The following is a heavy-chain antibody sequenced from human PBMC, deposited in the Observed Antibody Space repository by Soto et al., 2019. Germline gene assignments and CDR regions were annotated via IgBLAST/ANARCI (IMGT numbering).Heavy chain of an antibody. J-gene: IGHJ6*02. D-gene: IGHD2-15*01. V-gene: IGHV4-34*01. CDR1: NGSFSGYY. Sequence: SETLSLTCAVYNGSFSGYYWTWVRQSPERGLEWIGEITHSGSTNYSPSLRSRVTISVDTSKNQFFLNLRSVTAADSGIYFFARVSCSGISRYLTPRYNYSVLHIWGPGTRVTVSS. CDR3: ARVSCSGISRYLTPRYNYSVLHI. CDR2: ITHSGST.